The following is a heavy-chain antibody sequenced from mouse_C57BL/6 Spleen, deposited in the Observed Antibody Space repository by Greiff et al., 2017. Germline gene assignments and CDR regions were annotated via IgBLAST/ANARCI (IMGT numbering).Heavy chain of an antibody. CDR2: IYPSDSGT. J-gene: IGHJ2*01. V-gene: IGHV1-61*01. Sequence: QVQLQQPGAELVRPGSSVKLSCKASGYTFTSYWMDWVKQRPGQGLEWIGNIYPSDSGTHYNQKFKDKATLTVDKSSSTAYMQLSSLTSEDSAVYYCARGGYYGNYGYWGQGTTLTVSS. CDR3: ARGGYYGNYGY. D-gene: IGHD2-1*01. CDR1: GYTFTSYW.